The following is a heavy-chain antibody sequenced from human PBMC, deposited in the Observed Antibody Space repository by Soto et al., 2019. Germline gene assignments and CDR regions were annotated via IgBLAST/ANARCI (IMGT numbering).Heavy chain of an antibody. CDR2: INSDGSST. CDR3: ARAAYSRSPTFLFDP. V-gene: IGHV3-74*01. D-gene: IGHD6-13*01. Sequence: GGSLRLSCAASRFTFSSFWFHWVRQAPGKGLVWVSHINSDGSSTSYADSVKGRFTISRDNAKNTLYLQMNSLRAEDTAVYYCARAAYSRSPTFLFDPWGQGTLVTVSS. CDR1: RFTFSSFW. J-gene: IGHJ5*02.